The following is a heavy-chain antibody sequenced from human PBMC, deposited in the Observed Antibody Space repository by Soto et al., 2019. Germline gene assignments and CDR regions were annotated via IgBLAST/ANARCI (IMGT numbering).Heavy chain of an antibody. V-gene: IGHV1-69*01. J-gene: IGHJ6*02. CDR3: ARSQVSSTSLEIYYYYYYGMDV. CDR2: IIPISETT. D-gene: IGHD2-2*01. CDR1: GGTFSSYA. Sequence: QVQLVQSGAEVKKPGSSVKVSCKASGGTFSSYAISWVRQAPGQGLEWMGGIIPISETTNYAQKFQGRVTMTSDEAKSTAYMELSSLRSEDTAVYYCARSQVSSTSLEIYYYYYYGMDVWGQGTTVTVSS.